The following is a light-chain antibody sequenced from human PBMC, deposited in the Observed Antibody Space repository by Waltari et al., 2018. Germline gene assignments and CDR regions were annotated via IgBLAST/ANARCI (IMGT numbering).Light chain of an antibody. CDR2: WAS. CDR1: QSVLYSSNNKNY. V-gene: IGKV4-1*01. CDR3: QQYFTTPT. J-gene: IGKJ2*01. Sequence: DIEMTQSPDSLAVSLGERATITCTSSQSVLYSSNNKNYLGWYQQKPGQPPRLPIYWASNRESGVPDRFSGSGSGTDFTLTISSLQAEDVAVYYCQQYFTTPTFGQGTKLEIK.